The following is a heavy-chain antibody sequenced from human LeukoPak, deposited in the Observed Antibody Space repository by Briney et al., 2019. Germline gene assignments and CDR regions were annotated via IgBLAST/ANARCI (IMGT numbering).Heavy chain of an antibody. CDR1: GFTFNSYG. Sequence: PGGSLRLSCAASGFTFNSYGMHWVRQAPGKGLEWLSFIRYDGNDGYYADSVKGRFTISRDTSKNILYLQMNGLRPEDTAVYYCPKDQHSYDGSGHYCLDYWGQGALVTVSS. D-gene: IGHD3-22*01. V-gene: IGHV3-30*02. CDR2: IRYDGNDG. CDR3: PKDQHSYDGSGHYCLDY. J-gene: IGHJ4*02.